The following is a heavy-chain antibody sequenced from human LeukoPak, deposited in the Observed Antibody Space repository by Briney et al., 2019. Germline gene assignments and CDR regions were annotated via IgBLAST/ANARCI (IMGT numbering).Heavy chain of an antibody. CDR3: VQYCSGGGCYFNWFDP. J-gene: IGHJ5*02. Sequence: PSETLSLTCTVSGGSISSSSYYWGWIRQPPGKGLEWIGNIFYSGSTYYNPSLKNRVTISVDTSKNQFSLKVNSVTAADTAVYYCVQYCSGGGCYFNWFDPWGRGTLVIVSS. D-gene: IGHD2-15*01. CDR2: IFYSGST. CDR1: GGSISSSSYY. V-gene: IGHV4-39*01.